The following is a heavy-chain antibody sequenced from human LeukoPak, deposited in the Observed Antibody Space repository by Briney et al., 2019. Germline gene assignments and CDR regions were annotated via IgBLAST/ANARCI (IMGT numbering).Heavy chain of an antibody. CDR1: GFTFSSYA. J-gene: IGHJ4*02. CDR2: ISGSGGST. Sequence: GGSLRLSCAASGFTFSSYAMSWVRQAPGKGLEWVSAISGSGGSTYYADSVKGRFTISRDNSKNTLYLQMNSLRAEDTAVYYCAKNYMVRGRIRVAYFDYWGQGTLVTVSS. CDR3: AKNYMVRGRIRVAYFDY. D-gene: IGHD3-10*01. V-gene: IGHV3-23*01.